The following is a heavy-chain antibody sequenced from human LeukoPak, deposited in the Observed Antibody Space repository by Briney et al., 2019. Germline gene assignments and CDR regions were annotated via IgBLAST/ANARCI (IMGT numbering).Heavy chain of an antibody. Sequence: GGSLRLSCAASGFTFSSYAMGWVRQAPGKGLEWVSAISGSGGSTYYADSVKGRFTISRDNSKNTLYLQMNSLRAEDTAVYYCAKDSGFAMIVVVITYFDYWGQGTLVTVSS. CDR3: AKDSGFAMIVVVITYFDY. CDR1: GFTFSSYA. J-gene: IGHJ4*02. V-gene: IGHV3-23*01. D-gene: IGHD3-22*01. CDR2: ISGSGGST.